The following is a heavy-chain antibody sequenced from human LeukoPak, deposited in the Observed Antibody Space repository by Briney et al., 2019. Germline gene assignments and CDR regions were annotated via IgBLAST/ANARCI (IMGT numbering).Heavy chain of an antibody. V-gene: IGHV3-53*01. CDR2: IYSGGST. CDR3: ARDGNPYYFDY. CDR1: GFTFSSYA. J-gene: IGHJ4*02. D-gene: IGHD1-14*01. Sequence: GGSLRLSCAASGFTFSSYAMSWVRQAPGKGLEWVSVIYSGGSTYYADSVKGRFTISRDNSKNTLYLQMNSLRAEDTAVYYCARDGNPYYFDYRGQGTLVTVSS.